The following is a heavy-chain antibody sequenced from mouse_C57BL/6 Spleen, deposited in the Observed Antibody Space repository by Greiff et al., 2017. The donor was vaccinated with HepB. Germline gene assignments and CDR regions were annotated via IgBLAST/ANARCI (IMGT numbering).Heavy chain of an antibody. D-gene: IGHD2-5*01. CDR2: IRSKSNNYAT. CDR1: GFSFNTYA. V-gene: IGHV10-1*01. Sequence: EVMLVESGGGLVQPKGSLKLSCAASGFSFNTYAMNWVRQAPGKGLEWVARIRSKSNNYATYYADSVKDRFTISRDDSESMLYLQMNNLKTEDTAMYYCVRPGGYSNYAWFAYWGQGTLVTVSA. J-gene: IGHJ3*01. CDR3: VRPGGYSNYAWFAY.